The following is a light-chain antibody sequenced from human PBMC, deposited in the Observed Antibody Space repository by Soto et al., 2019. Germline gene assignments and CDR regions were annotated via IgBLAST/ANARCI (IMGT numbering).Light chain of an antibody. V-gene: IGKV3-15*01. J-gene: IGKJ1*01. CDR2: GAS. CDR1: QGVSRRY. Sequence: EIVLTQSPGTLSLSPGEKAPLPSGPSQGVSRRYLAWYQQKPGQVPRLLIYGASTRATDIPVRFSGSGSGTEFTLTISSLQSEDFAVYYCQQYNDWPRTFGQGTKVDIK. CDR3: QQYNDWPRT.